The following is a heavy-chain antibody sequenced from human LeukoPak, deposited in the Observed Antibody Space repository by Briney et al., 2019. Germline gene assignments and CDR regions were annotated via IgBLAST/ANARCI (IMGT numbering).Heavy chain of an antibody. V-gene: IGHV3-48*04. CDR2: ISSSSSTI. CDR1: GFTFSSYS. J-gene: IGHJ6*03. Sequence: GGSLRLSCAASGFTFSSYSMNWVRQAPGKGLEWVSYISSSSSTIYYADSVKGRFTISRDNAKNSLYLQMNSLRAEDTALYYCARSRSYYYYYMDVWGKGTTVTVSS. CDR3: ARSRSYYYYYMDV.